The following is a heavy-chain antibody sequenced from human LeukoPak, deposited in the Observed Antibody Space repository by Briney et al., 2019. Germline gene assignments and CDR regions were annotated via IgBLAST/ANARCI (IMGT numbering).Heavy chain of an antibody. CDR2: ISSSSSTI. Sequence: QSGGSLSLSCAASGLTFSDHGLNWVRQAQGKGREWVSYISSSSSTIYYEYSVRGRFTISRDNATNSLYLQMNILRAEDTAVYYCARDKGLVDYMDVWGKGTTVTVSS. CDR3: ARDKGLVDYMDV. V-gene: IGHV3-48*04. D-gene: IGHD1-26*01. J-gene: IGHJ6*03. CDR1: GLTFSDHG.